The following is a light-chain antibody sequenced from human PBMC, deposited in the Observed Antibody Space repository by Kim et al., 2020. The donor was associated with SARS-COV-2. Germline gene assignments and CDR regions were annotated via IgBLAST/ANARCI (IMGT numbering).Light chain of an antibody. Sequence: YPGQKAWITCSGDNLGHKYAGWYQQKPGQSPVLVIYKDSKGPSGIPEGFCGSNAGNKATLTISGTQAMDEADYYCQAWDSSTAVVFGGGTKLTVL. CDR3: QAWDSSTAVV. CDR2: KDS. V-gene: IGLV3-1*01. J-gene: IGLJ2*01. CDR1: NLGHKY.